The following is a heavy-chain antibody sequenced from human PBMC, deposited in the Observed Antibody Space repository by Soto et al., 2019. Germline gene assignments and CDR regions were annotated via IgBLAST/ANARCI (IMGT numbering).Heavy chain of an antibody. CDR2: LWYDGSGE. CDR3: ARIRATFTSAFDR. Sequence: QVELVESGGGVVQPGRSLRLTCAASGFSFSAYGMHWVRQAPGRGLEWVAGLWYDGSGEDYADAVRGRFSISRDNSKNTVHLQLNSLRAEDTAVYYCARIRATFTSAFDRWGQGT. CDR1: GFSFSAYG. J-gene: IGHJ3*01. D-gene: IGHD3-10*01. V-gene: IGHV3-33*03.